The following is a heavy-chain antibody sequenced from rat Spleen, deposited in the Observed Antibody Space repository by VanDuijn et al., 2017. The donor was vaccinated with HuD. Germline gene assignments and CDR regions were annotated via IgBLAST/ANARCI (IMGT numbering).Heavy chain of an antibody. CDR3: AGKTTASLGGYFDY. Sequence: EVQLQESGPGLVKPSQSLSLTCSVTGYSITSSYRWNWIRKFPGNKMEWMGYISYSGITSYNPSLKSRISITRDTSKNQFFLQLNSVTQEDTATYYCAGKTTASLGGYFDYWGQGVMVTVSS. V-gene: IGHV3-1*01. CDR2: ISYSGIT. J-gene: IGHJ2*01. CDR1: GYSITSSY. D-gene: IGHD1-11*01.